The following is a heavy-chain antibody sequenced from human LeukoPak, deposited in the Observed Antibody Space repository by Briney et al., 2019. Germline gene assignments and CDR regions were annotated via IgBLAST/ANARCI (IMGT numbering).Heavy chain of an antibody. CDR3: AREPPGY. V-gene: IGHV4-61*02. J-gene: IGHJ4*02. Sequence: SETLSLTCTVSGGSVTSGNYYWNWIRQPAGKGLEWIGRIYTNGGASYNPSLKSRVTISIDASKNQYSLKLSSVTAADTAVYYCAREPPGYWGQGILVTVSS. CDR2: IYTNGGA. CDR1: GGSVTSGNYY.